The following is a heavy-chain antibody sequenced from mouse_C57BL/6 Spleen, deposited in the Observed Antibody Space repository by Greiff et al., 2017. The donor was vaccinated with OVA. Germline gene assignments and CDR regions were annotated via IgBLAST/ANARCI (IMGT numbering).Heavy chain of an antibody. CDR2: INPNNGGT. Sequence: VQLKESGPELVKPGASVKIPCKASGYTFTDYNMDWVKQSHGKSLEWIGDINPNNGGTIYNQKFKGKATLTVDKSSSTAYMELRSLTSEDTAVYYCARVLRGLFAYWGQGTLVTVSA. CDR1: GYTFTDYN. CDR3: ARVLRGLFAY. V-gene: IGHV1-18*01. J-gene: IGHJ3*01.